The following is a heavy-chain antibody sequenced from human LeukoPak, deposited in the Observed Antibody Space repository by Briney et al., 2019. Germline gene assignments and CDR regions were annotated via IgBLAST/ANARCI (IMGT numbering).Heavy chain of an antibody. Sequence: PGGSLRLSCAASGFTFSNYWMLWVRQAPGKGLEWVASIKQDGSEKYYVDSMKGRFTISRDNAKNTVYLQMNSLRGEDTAVYYCARGGYSSGWYDGALDYWGQGTLVTVSS. CDR3: ARGGYSSGWYDGALDY. J-gene: IGHJ4*02. D-gene: IGHD6-19*01. V-gene: IGHV3-7*01. CDR2: IKQDGSEK. CDR1: GFTFSNYW.